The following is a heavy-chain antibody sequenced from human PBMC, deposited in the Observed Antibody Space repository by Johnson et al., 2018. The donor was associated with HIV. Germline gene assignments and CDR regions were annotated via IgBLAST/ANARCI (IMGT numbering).Heavy chain of an antibody. Sequence: VQLVESGGGLVQPGGSLRISCQASGFNFNDYAMTWVRQAPGKGLEWVSIIYPGGSTYYTDAVKGRFTISRDNSDNTLFLQMNSLRADDTAMYYCALSTSWSIAFDIWGQGTMVTVSS. CDR3: ALSTSWSIAFDI. V-gene: IGHV3-66*01. D-gene: IGHD6-13*01. CDR1: GFNFNDYA. CDR2: IYPGGST. J-gene: IGHJ3*02.